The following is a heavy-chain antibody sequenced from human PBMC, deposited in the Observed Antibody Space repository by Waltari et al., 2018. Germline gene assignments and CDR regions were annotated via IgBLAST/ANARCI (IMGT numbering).Heavy chain of an antibody. V-gene: IGHV4-59*08. CDR3: ARHAADSSGYFYGFDS. CDR2: IYHSGRT. D-gene: IGHD3-22*01. CDR1: GGSVSTYY. J-gene: IGHJ5*01. Sequence: QVQLQESGPGLVKPSETLSLTCTVSGGSVSTYYWSWIRQPPGKGLEWIGFIYHSGRTDYNPYLKSGVTMSVDTSKNQWSLKLSSVTAADTAVFYCARHAADSSGYFYGFDSWGQGTLVTVSS.